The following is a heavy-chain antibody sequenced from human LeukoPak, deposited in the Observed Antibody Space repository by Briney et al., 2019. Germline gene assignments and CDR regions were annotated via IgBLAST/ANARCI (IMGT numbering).Heavy chain of an antibody. CDR3: ARSGGYYDILTGYYYFDY. CDR2: ISAYNGNT. V-gene: IGHV1-18*01. J-gene: IGHJ4*02. CDR1: GYTFTSYG. D-gene: IGHD3-9*01. Sequence: ASVEVSCKASGYTFTSYGISWVRQAPGQGLEWMGWISAYNGNTNYAQKLQGRVTMTTDTSTSTAYMELRSLRSDDTAVYYCARSGGYYDILTGYYYFDYWGQGTLVTVSS.